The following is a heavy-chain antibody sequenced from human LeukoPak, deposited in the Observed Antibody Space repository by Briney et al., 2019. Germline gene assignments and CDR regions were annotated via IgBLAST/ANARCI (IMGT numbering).Heavy chain of an antibody. CDR1: GFTFSSYS. J-gene: IGHJ4*02. Sequence: GGSLRLSCAASGFTFSSYSMNWVRQAPGKGLEWVSSISSSSSYIYYADSVKGRFTISRDNAKNSLYLQMNSLRAEDTAVYYCARYHSGSWYYNYWGQGTLVTVSS. V-gene: IGHV3-21*01. D-gene: IGHD6-13*01. CDR2: ISSSSSYI. CDR3: ARYHSGSWYYNY.